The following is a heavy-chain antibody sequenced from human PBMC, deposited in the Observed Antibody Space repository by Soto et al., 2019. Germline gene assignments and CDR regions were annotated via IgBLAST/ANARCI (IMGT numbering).Heavy chain of an antibody. CDR1: GYTFTSSA. D-gene: IGHD2-2*02. CDR3: ARGRHCSSTSCYRGYYYYYGMDV. V-gene: IGHV1-3*01. J-gene: IGHJ6*02. CDR2: INAGNGNT. Sequence: ASVKVSCKASGYTFTSSAMHWVCQAPGQRLEWMGWINAGNGNTKYSQKFQGRVTITRDTSASTAYMELSSLRSEDTAVYYCARGRHCSSTSCYRGYYYYYGMDVWGQGTTVTVSS.